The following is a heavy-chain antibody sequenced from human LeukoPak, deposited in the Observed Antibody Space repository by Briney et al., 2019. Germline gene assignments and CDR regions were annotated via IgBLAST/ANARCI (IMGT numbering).Heavy chain of an antibody. J-gene: IGHJ6*02. CDR2: ISYDGSNK. V-gene: IGHV3-30*04. CDR1: GFTFSSYA. D-gene: IGHD6-19*01. CDR3: ARDQVRAVAGTVYYYHYGMDV. Sequence: PGGSLRLSCAASGFTFSSYAMHWVRQAPGKGLEWVAVISYDGSNKYYADSVKGRFTISRDNSKNTLYLQMNSLRAEDTAVYYCARDQVRAVAGTVYYYHYGMDVWGQGTTVTVSS.